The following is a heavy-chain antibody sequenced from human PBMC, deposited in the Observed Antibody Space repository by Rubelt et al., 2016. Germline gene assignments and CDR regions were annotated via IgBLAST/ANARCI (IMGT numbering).Heavy chain of an antibody. CDR1: GYTFTSYY. CDR3: ATTIAIRPYYFDY. CDR2: INPSGGST. J-gene: IGHJ4*02. Sequence: QVQLVQSGAEVKKPGASVKVSCKASGYTFTSYYMHWVRQAPGQGLEWMGIINPSGGSTSYEQKFQGRVTMTRDTSTSTVYMELSSLRSEDTAVYYCATTIAIRPYYFDYWGQGTLVTVSS. D-gene: IGHD6-6*01. V-gene: IGHV1-46*01.